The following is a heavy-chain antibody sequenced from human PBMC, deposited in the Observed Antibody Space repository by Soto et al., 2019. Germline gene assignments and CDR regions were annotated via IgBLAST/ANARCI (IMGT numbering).Heavy chain of an antibody. CDR2: VHYTGST. J-gene: IGHJ4*02. CDR1: HGSISRSTFY. V-gene: IGHV4-39*01. CDR3: ARHLYSGDSRGYCGY. D-gene: IGHD6-25*01. Sequence: QLQLQESGPGLVKPSETLSLTCTVSHGSISRSTFYWGWIRQPPGKVLEWIGSVHYTGSTYYNPSLNSRVTMSVDSPKNPLSLKVSSVTAADTAVYYCARHLYSGDSRGYCGYWGQGALVTISS.